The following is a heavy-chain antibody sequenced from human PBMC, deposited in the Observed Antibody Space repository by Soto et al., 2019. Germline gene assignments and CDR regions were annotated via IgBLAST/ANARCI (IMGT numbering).Heavy chain of an antibody. CDR3: ARDYTGRGYLDH. CDR1: GYTFINYG. J-gene: IGHJ4*02. Sequence: QVQLVQSRAEMKNPGASVKVSCNASGYTFINYGISWVRQAPGQGLEWLGWINTYSDRTNYAQEFQGRVSMTTEKSTSTVYMELRSLRSGDTALYYCARDYTGRGYLDHWGQGSLVTVSS. CDR2: INTYSDRT. D-gene: IGHD2-8*02. V-gene: IGHV1-18*04.